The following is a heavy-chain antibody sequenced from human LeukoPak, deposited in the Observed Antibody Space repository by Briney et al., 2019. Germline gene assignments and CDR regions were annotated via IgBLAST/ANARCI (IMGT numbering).Heavy chain of an antibody. J-gene: IGHJ4*02. V-gene: IGHV3-23*01. CDR1: GFTFSSYA. CDR3: ATVNDENDY. CDR2: ISGSGGST. D-gene: IGHD4-17*01. Sequence: PGGSLRLSCAASGFTFSSYAMSWVRQAPGKGLEWVSAISGSGGSTYYADSVKGRFTISRDNSKNTLYLQMNSLRAERPAVYYCATVNDENDYWGQGTLVTVPS.